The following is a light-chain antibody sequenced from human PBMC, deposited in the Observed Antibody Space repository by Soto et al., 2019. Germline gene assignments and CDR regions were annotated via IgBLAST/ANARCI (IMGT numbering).Light chain of an antibody. CDR3: CSYTSVSTHV. V-gene: IGLV2-14*02. J-gene: IGLJ1*01. CDR2: EGS. Sequence: QSVLTQPASVSGSPGQSITISCTGTSSDVGSYNLVSWYQQHPGKAPKLMIYEGSKRPSGVSNRFSGSKSGNTASLTISGLQAEDEADYYCCSYTSVSTHVFGTGTKVT. CDR1: SSDVGSYNL.